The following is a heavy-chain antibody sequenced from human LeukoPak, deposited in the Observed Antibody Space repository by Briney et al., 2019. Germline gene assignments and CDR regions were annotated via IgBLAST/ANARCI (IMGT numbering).Heavy chain of an antibody. CDR1: GYTFTNYY. V-gene: IGHV1-46*01. CDR3: AREGPETYNFDF. D-gene: IGHD1-14*01. CDR2: TRPSSGRT. J-gene: IGHJ4*02. Sequence: GASVKVSCKTSGYTFTNYYMHWVRQAPGQGPEWMGITRPSSGRTSYPQKFQGRVTMTWDMSTSTFYMELSSLTSDDTAVYYCAREGPETYNFDFWGQGTQVTVSS.